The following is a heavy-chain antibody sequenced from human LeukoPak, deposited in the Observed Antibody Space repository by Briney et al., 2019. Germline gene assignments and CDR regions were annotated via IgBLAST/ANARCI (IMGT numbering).Heavy chain of an antibody. Sequence: PGGSLRLSCAASGFTFSSYGMHWVRQAPGKGLEWVGFIRYDGSDKYYADSVKGRVTISRDNPKNTLYLQVNSLRAEDTAVYYCAKDSWEVGATSEIDYWGQGTLVTVSS. CDR2: IRYDGSDK. CDR1: GFTFSSYG. CDR3: AKDSWEVGATSEIDY. V-gene: IGHV3-30*02. J-gene: IGHJ4*02. D-gene: IGHD1-26*01.